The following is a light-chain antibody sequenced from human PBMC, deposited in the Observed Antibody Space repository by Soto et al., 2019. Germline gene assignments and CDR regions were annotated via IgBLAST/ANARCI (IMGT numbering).Light chain of an antibody. CDR2: ATS. J-gene: IGKJ1*01. Sequence: EIVMTQSPATLSVSPGERVTLSCGASQSVSTNLAWYQQTPGQAPRLLIFATSRRATDIPDRFSGSGSGTDFTLAIRRLEPEDFAVYYCHQFGYSPRTFGQGTKVDI. V-gene: IGKV3-20*01. CDR3: HQFGYSPRT. CDR1: QSVSTN.